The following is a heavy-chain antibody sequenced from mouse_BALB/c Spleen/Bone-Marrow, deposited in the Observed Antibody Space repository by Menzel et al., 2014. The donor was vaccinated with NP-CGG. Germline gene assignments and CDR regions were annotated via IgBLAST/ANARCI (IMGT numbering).Heavy chain of an antibody. CDR3: ARELSRAMDY. CDR1: GYAFTNYD. V-gene: IGHV1S135*01. D-gene: IGHD2-12*01. CDR2: IDPYSGGT. J-gene: IGHJ4*01. Sequence: EVQLQESGPELVKPGASVKVSCKASGYAFTNYDMFWVKQSHGKSLEWIGYIDPYSGGTNYNQKFKGKATLTVDKSSSTAYMHLNSLTSGDSAVYYCARELSRAMDYWGQGNSVTVSS.